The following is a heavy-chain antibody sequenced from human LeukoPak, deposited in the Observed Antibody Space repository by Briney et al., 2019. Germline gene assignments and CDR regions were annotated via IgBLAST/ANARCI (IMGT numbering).Heavy chain of an antibody. CDR2: ISYDGSNK. CDR1: GFTFSSYT. V-gene: IGHV3-30-3*01. J-gene: IGHJ4*02. D-gene: IGHD3-22*01. Sequence: GRSLRLSCAASGFTFSSYTLHWVRQAPGKGLEWVAVISYDGSNKYYAASVKGRFSISRDNSKNTLYLQMNSLRAEDTAVYYCARDRSGLLDYWGQGTLVTVSS. CDR3: ARDRSGLLDY.